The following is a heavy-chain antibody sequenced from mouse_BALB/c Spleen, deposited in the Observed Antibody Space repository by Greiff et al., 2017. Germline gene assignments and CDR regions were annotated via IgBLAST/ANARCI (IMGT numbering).Heavy chain of an antibody. CDR3: NAVMRAMDY. CDR1: GFNIKDYY. Sequence: VQLQHSGAELVRSGASVKLSCTASGFNIKDYYMHWVKQRPEQGLEWIGWIDPENGDTEYAPKFQGKATMTADTSSNTAYLQLSSLTSEDTAVYYCNAVMRAMDYWGQGTSVTVSS. D-gene: IGHD2-3*01. J-gene: IGHJ4*01. V-gene: IGHV14-4*02. CDR2: IDPENGDT.